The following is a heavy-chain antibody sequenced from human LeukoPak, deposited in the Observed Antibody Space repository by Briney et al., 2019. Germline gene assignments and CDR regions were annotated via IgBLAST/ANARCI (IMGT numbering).Heavy chain of an antibody. D-gene: IGHD3-22*01. CDR2: IYYSGST. CDR3: ARGPYYYDSSGYYPDN. J-gene: IGHJ4*02. CDR1: GGSISSHY. Sequence: PSETLSLTCTGSGGSISSHYWRWIRQPPGKGLEWIGYIYYSGSTNYNPSLKSRVTISVDTSKNQFSLKLSSVTAADTAVYYCARGPYYYDSSGYYPDNWGQGTLVTVSS. V-gene: IGHV4-59*11.